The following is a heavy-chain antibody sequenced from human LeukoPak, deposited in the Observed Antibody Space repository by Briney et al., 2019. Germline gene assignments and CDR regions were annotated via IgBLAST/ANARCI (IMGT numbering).Heavy chain of an antibody. V-gene: IGHV4-30-2*01. Sequence: PSQTLSLTCAVSGDSLSSGGYSWSWIRQPPGQGLEWIGYIFHSGSMYYNPSLKSRVTISVDRSQNHFSLKLSSVTAADTAVYYCARISALKYSFYAMDVWGQGTTVTVSS. CDR2: IFHSGSM. J-gene: IGHJ6*02. D-gene: IGHD2/OR15-2a*01. CDR1: GDSLSSGGYS. CDR3: ARISALKYSFYAMDV.